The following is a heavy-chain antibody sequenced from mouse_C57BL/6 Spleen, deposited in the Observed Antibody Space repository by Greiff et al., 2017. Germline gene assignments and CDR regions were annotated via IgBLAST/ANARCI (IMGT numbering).Heavy chain of an antibody. V-gene: IGHV1-80*01. J-gene: IGHJ1*03. CDR1: GYAFSSYW. CDR2: IYPGDGDT. CDR3: AREPQYYGSSYVHWYFDV. Sequence: QVQLQQSGAELVKPGASVKISCKASGYAFSSYWMNWVKQRPGKGLEWIGQIYPGDGDTNYNGKFKGKATLTADKSSSTAYMQLSSLTSEDSAVYFCAREPQYYGSSYVHWYFDVWGTGTTVTVSS. D-gene: IGHD1-1*01.